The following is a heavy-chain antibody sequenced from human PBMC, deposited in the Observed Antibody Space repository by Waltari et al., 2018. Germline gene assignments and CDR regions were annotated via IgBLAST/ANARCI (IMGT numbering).Heavy chain of an antibody. V-gene: IGHV3-33*05. Sequence: QVHVVESGGGVVQPGGSLRLSCAASGFTLGNYGMHWVRQAPGKGPEGGGVIQYDVSIKNYADSVKGRFTISRDNSKNTLYLEMKSRRAGDTAVYYCAREYSRICFHALDGWGQGTAVTVSS. CDR3: AREYSRICFHALDG. CDR1: GFTLGNYG. J-gene: IGHJ6*02. CDR2: IQYDVSIK. D-gene: IGHD6-13*01.